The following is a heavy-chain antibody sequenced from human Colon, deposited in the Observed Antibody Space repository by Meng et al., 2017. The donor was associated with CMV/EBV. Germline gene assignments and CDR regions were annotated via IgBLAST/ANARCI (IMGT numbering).Heavy chain of an antibody. CDR1: GYTFTDYY. CDR2: INSNSGAT. V-gene: IGHV1-2*02. J-gene: IGHJ5*02. CDR3: ERVGGWIGSSSIFGWFDP. Sequence: QAQPVESGHEVKKPGASVKVSRKGSGYTFTDYYIHWVRQAPGQGLEWMGLINSNSGATKYAQKFQDRITMTRDTSISTAYMELTSLRSDDTAVYYCERVGGWIGSSSIFGWFDPWGQGTLVTVSS. D-gene: IGHD6-6*01.